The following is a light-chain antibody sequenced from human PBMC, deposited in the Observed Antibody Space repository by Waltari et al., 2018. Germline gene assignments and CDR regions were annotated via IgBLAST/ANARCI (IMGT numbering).Light chain of an antibody. V-gene: IGLV2-11*01. CDR3: CSYVGSYILV. CDR1: SSDVGGYNY. Sequence: QSALTQPRSVSGSPGQSVTISCTGTSSDVGGYNYVYWYQQHPGKAPKLMIYDVNKRPSGVPDRFSGSKSGNTASLTISGLQAEDEADFYCCSYVGSYILVFGGGTKLTVL. CDR2: DVN. J-gene: IGLJ2*01.